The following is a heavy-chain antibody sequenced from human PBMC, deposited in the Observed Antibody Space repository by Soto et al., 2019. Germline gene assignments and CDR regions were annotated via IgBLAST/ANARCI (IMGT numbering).Heavy chain of an antibody. Sequence: GGSLRLSCAASGFTVSSNYMSWVRQAPGKGLEWVSVIYSGGSTYYADSVKGRFTISRHNSKNTLYLQMNSLRAEDTAVYYCARGRTDMGDRNYYMDVWGKGTTVTVSS. J-gene: IGHJ6*03. D-gene: IGHD1-26*01. CDR2: IYSGGST. CDR1: GFTVSSNY. V-gene: IGHV3-53*04. CDR3: ARGRTDMGDRNYYMDV.